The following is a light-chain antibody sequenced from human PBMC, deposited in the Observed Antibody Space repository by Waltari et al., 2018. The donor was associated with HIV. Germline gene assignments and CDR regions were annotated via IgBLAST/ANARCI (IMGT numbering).Light chain of an antibody. V-gene: IGKV3-20*01. J-gene: IGKJ2*01. Sequence: EIVLTQSPGTLSLSPGERATIPCRASQSLSSKYLAWYQQRPGQAPRLLIYGTSDRATDIPDRFSGSGSGTDFTLTITRLEPEDSAVYHCQQYHQSPSFGQGTKLEI. CDR3: QQYHQSPS. CDR1: QSLSSKY. CDR2: GTS.